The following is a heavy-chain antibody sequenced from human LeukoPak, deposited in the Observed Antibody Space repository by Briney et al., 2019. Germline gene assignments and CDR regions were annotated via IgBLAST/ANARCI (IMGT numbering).Heavy chain of an antibody. CDR2: INPYSGDT. CDR3: ARIGAPRFNWFHP. Sequence: ASVKVSCKASGYTFTGYYMHWVRQAPGEGFEWMGWINPYSGDTNYAQKFQGRVTMTRDTSISTAYMKLSRLRFDDTAVYYCARIGAPRFNWFHPWGQGALVTVSS. CDR1: GYTFTGYY. V-gene: IGHV1-2*02. D-gene: IGHD6-6*01. J-gene: IGHJ5*02.